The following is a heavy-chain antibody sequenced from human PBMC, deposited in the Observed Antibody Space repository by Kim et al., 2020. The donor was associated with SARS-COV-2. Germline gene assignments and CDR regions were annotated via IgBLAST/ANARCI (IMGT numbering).Heavy chain of an antibody. Sequence: GGSLRLSCAASGFNVTTYAMTWVRQAPGKGLEWVSDITRSAADTFYAASVKGRFTISRDGSKNTLYLQMNSLRDEDTAVYYCAKGGHCSGGSCYGPDYYYYGMGVWGQGTTVTVSS. CDR3: AKGGHCSGGSCYGPDYYYYGMGV. CDR2: ITRSAADT. J-gene: IGHJ6*02. V-gene: IGHV3-23*01. D-gene: IGHD2-15*01. CDR1: GFNVTTYA.